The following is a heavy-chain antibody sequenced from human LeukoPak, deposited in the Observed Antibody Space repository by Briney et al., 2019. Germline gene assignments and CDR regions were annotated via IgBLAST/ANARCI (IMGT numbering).Heavy chain of an antibody. CDR3: ARGFYGSGADY. CDR2: MNPNRGKT. Sequence: ASVKVSCKASGYTFTSYDINGVGQASGQGREGMGWMNPNRGKTGYAQKFQGRVTMDRNTSISTAYMELSSLRSEDTAVSYCARGFYGSGADYWGQGTLVTVSS. J-gene: IGHJ4*02. CDR1: GYTFTSYD. D-gene: IGHD3-10*01. V-gene: IGHV1-8*01.